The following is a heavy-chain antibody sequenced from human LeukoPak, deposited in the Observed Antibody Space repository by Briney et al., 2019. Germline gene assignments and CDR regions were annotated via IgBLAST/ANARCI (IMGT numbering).Heavy chain of an antibody. Sequence: PGGSLRLSCAASGFTFSSYSMNWVRQAPGKGLEWVSYISSSSSTIYYADSVKGRFTISRDNAKNSLYLQMNSLRAEDTAVYYCARAHVDTAMAHYYYGMDVWGQGTTVTVSS. CDR3: ARAHVDTAMAHYYYGMDV. V-gene: IGHV3-48*04. J-gene: IGHJ6*02. CDR1: GFTFSSYS. CDR2: ISSSSSTI. D-gene: IGHD5-18*01.